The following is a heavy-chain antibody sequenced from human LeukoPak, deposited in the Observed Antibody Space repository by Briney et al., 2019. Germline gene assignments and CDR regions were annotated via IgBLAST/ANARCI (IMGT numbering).Heavy chain of an antibody. CDR3: AKPSRAGYDAFDI. CDR2: ISGSGGST. J-gene: IGHJ3*02. V-gene: IGHV3-23*01. Sequence: GGSLRLSCAASGFTFSSYAMSWVRQAPGKGLEWVSAISGSGGSTYYADSVKGRFTISRDNSKNTLYLQTNSLRAEDTAVYYCAKPSRAGYDAFDIWGQGTMVTVSS. D-gene: IGHD6-19*01. CDR1: GFTFSSYA.